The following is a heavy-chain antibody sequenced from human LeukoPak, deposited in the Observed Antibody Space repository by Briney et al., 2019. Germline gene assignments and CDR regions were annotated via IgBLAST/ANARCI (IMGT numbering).Heavy chain of an antibody. D-gene: IGHD3-10*01. Sequence: SETLSLTCTVSGYSISSGYYWGWIRQPPGKGLEWIGSIYHSGSTYYNPSLKSRVTISVDTSKNQFSLKLSSVTAADTAVYYCARVTPPGGGDPPRFGELLFGRPRYYGMDVWGQGTTVTVSS. CDR3: ARVTPPGGGDPPRFGELLFGRPRYYGMDV. V-gene: IGHV4-38-2*02. CDR2: IYHSGST. CDR1: GYSISSGYY. J-gene: IGHJ6*02.